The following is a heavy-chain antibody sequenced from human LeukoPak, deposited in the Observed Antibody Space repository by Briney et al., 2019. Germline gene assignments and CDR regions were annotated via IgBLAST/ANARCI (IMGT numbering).Heavy chain of an antibody. J-gene: IGHJ4*02. CDR2: IYPGDSDT. CDR1: GYSFTSYW. Sequence: GESLKTSCTGSGYSFTSYWTGWVRQMPGKGLGWMGIIYPGDSDTRYSPSFQGQVTISADKTISTAYLQWSSLKASDTAMYYCARGDWGCFDYWGQGTLVTVCS. D-gene: IGHD7-27*01. V-gene: IGHV5-51*01. CDR3: ARGDWGCFDY.